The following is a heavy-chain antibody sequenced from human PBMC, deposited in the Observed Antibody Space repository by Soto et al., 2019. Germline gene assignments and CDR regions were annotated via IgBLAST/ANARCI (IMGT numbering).Heavy chain of an antibody. CDR1: GFTFQSYA. J-gene: IGHJ4*02. Sequence: QVQLVNSGGGVVQPGRSLRLSCSASGFTFQSYAFYWVRQAPGKGLECVADISRDGSKKYHAVSVRGRFTISRDNSKNTLFLQMDSLRIDATAVYYCARDGGYSLDSWGQGILVTVSS. D-gene: IGHD3-16*01. CDR3: ARDGGYSLDS. CDR2: ISRDGSKK. V-gene: IGHV3-30*03.